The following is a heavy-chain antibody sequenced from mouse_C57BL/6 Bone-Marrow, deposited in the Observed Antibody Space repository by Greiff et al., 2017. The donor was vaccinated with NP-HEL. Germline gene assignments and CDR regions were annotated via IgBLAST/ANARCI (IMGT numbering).Heavy chain of an antibody. CDR1: GYTFTSYG. D-gene: IGHD2-4*01. CDR2: IYPRSGNT. J-gene: IGHJ3*01. Sequence: QVHVKQSGAELARPGASVKLSCKASGYTFTSYGISWVKQRTGQGLEWIGEIYPRSGNTYYNEKFKGKATLTADKSSSTAYMELRSLTSEDSAVYFCANIYYDYPWFAYWGQGTLVTVSA. CDR3: ANIYYDYPWFAY. V-gene: IGHV1-81*01.